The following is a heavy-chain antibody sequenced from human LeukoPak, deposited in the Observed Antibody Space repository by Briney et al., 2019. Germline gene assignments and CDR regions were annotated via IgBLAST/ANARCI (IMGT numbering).Heavy chain of an antibody. CDR2: IIPVLGIA. CDR3: AAPQSRISSYYYVMDV. Sequence: SVKVSCKASGGTLRSYAFTWVRQAPGQGLEWMGGIIPVLGIANYAQKFQGRVTITADESTSTAYMELSSLISEDTAVYYCAAPQSRISSYYYVMDVWGQGTTVTVSS. CDR1: GGTLRSYA. D-gene: IGHD2-15*01. V-gene: IGHV1-69*10. J-gene: IGHJ6*02.